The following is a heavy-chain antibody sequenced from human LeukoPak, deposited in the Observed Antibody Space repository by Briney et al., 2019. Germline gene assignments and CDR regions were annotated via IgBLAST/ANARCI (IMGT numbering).Heavy chain of an antibody. CDR1: GFTFSRYA. D-gene: IGHD2-21*01. CDR3: AKQGRSYSAFDI. Sequence: PGGSLRLSCAASGFTFSRYAMSWVRQAPGKGLEWVSAISGSGGSTYYADSVKGRFTISRDNSKNTLYLQMNSLRAEDTAVYYCAKQGRSYSAFDIWGQGTMVTVSS. J-gene: IGHJ3*02. CDR2: ISGSGGST. V-gene: IGHV3-23*01.